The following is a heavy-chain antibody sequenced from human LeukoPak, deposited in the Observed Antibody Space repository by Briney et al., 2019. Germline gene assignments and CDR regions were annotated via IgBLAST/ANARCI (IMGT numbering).Heavy chain of an antibody. CDR2: IYYSGST. D-gene: IGHD2-2*01. J-gene: IGHJ4*02. Sequence: SQTLSLTCTVSGGSISSGGYYWSWIRQHPGKGLEWIGYIYYSGSTYYNPSLKSRVTISVDTSKNQFSLKLSSVTAADTAVYYCARQYCSSTSCRPFDYWGQGTLVTVSS. CDR3: ARQYCSSTSCRPFDY. CDR1: GGSISSGGYY. V-gene: IGHV4-31*03.